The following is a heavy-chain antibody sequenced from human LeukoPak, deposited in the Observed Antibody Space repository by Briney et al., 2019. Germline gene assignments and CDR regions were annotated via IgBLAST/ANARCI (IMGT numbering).Heavy chain of an antibody. CDR2: IYPGDSDT. CDR1: GYTFNTYW. CDR3: ARQGAAGKYYYYYMDV. J-gene: IGHJ6*03. V-gene: IGHV5-51*01. Sequence: GESLKISCKGSGYTFNTYWIGWVRQMPGKGLEWMGIIYPGDSDTRNSPSFQGQVTISADKSINTAYLEWSSLKASDTAIYYCARQGAAGKYYYYYMDVWGKGTTVTVSS. D-gene: IGHD6-13*01.